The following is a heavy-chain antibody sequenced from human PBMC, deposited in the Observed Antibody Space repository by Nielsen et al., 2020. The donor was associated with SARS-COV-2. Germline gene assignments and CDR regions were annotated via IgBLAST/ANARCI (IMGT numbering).Heavy chain of an antibody. D-gene: IGHD2-2*01. CDR3: AKDRGYCSSTSCPNLPGY. J-gene: IGHJ4*02. CDR1: GFTFSSYW. V-gene: IGHV3-23*01. CDR2: ISGSGGST. Sequence: GESLKISCAASGFTFSSYWMSWVRQAPGKGLEWVSAISGSGGSTYYADSVKGRFTISRDNSKNTLYLQMNSLRAEDTAVYYCAKDRGYCSSTSCPNLPGYWGQGTLVTVSS.